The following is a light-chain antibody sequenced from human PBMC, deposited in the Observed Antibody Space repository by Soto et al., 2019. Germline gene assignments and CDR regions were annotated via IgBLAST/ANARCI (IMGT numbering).Light chain of an antibody. J-gene: IGKJ1*01. CDR3: PQYDSFPRT. V-gene: IGKV1-5*03. CDR1: QSISSW. Sequence: DIQMTQSPSTLSASVGDRVTIPCRASQSISSWLAWYQQKPGKAPKLLIYKASTLDSGIPSRFSGSGSGTEFTLSISSLPTDDFETYYCPQYDSFPRTFGQGAKVDSK. CDR2: KAS.